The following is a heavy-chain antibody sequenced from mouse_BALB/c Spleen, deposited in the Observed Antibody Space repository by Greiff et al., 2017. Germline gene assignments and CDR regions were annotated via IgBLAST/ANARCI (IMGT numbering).Heavy chain of an antibody. CDR3: ANDPRTGGSWFAY. V-gene: IGHV3-1*02. CDR2: IHYSGST. Sequence: VQLKESGPDLVKPSQSLSLTCTVTGYSFTSGYSWHWIRQLPGNKLEWRGYIHYSGSTNYNPSLKSRISITRDTSKNQFFLQLNTVTTEDTAAYYCANDPRTGGSWFAYWGQGTLVTVSA. D-gene: IGHD3-3*01. CDR1: GYSFTSGYS. J-gene: IGHJ3*01.